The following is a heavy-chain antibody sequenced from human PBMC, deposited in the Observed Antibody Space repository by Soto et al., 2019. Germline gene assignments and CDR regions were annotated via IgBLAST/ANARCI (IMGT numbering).Heavy chain of an antibody. CDR2: IYYNGNT. Sequence: QVQLQESGPGLVKPSQTLSLTCSVSGDSITNDDYYWTWIRQPPGKGLEWIGHIYYNGNTYYTPSLKSRLTLSLDTSQNQFSLHLTSVIAADSASYFCARATTVTSSFFYYGLDVWGQGTTVNVSS. J-gene: IGHJ6*02. CDR3: ARATTVTSSFFYYGLDV. D-gene: IGHD4-17*01. V-gene: IGHV4-30-4*08. CDR1: GDSITNDDYY.